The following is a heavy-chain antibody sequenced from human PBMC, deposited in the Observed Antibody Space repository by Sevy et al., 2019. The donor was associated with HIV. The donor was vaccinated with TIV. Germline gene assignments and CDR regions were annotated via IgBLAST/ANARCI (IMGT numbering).Heavy chain of an antibody. J-gene: IGHJ4*02. Sequence: GGSLRLSCAASGFTFSSYSMNWVRQAPGKGLEWVSYISSSSSTIYYADSVKGRFTISTDNAKNSLYLQMNSLRAEDTAVYYCARITYCSSTSCYEGLLNDYWGQGTLVTVSS. CDR1: GFTFSSYS. V-gene: IGHV3-48*01. CDR2: ISSSSSTI. D-gene: IGHD2-2*01. CDR3: ARITYCSSTSCYEGLLNDY.